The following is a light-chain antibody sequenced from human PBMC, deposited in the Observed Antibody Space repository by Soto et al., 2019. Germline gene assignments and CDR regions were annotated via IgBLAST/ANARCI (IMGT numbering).Light chain of an antibody. J-gene: IGKJ2*01. CDR1: QSVLYRSSNKNY. Sequence: DIVMTQSPDSLAVYLGERATINCKSSQSVLYRSSNKNYLAWYQQKPGQPPKLLIYWASTRESGVPDRFSGSGSGTDFTLTISSLQAEDVAVYYCQQYYSAPQTFGQGTKLEIK. CDR2: WAS. CDR3: QQYYSAPQT. V-gene: IGKV4-1*01.